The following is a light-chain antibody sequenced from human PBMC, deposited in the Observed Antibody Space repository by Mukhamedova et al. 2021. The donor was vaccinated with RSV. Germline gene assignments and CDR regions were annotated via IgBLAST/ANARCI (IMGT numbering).Light chain of an antibody. CDR2: EAS. Sequence: WYQRRVHGKAPKLLIYEASKLKSGVPSRFSGSGSGTEFILSISSLQPDDSATYYCQQYYSYSPGLIFGGGTKVEIK. V-gene: IGKV1-5*03. J-gene: IGKJ4*01. CDR3: QQYYSYSPGLI.